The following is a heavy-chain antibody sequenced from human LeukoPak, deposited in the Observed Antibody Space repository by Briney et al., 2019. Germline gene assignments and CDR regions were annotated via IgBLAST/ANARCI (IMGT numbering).Heavy chain of an antibody. Sequence: PGGSLRLSCAASGITFSSYAMSWVRQAPGKGLEWVSTIVGRGGITYYADSVKGRFTISRDNSQNTLYLQMNSLTAEDTAVYYCAKYYYDSSGYYITPPARAPDYWGQGTLVTVSS. CDR1: GITFSSYA. D-gene: IGHD3-22*01. CDR2: IVGRGGIT. V-gene: IGHV3-23*01. J-gene: IGHJ4*02. CDR3: AKYYYDSSGYYITPPARAPDY.